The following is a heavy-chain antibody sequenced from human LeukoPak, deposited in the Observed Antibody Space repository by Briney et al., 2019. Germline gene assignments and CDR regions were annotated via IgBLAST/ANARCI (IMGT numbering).Heavy chain of an antibody. V-gene: IGHV3-23*01. J-gene: IGHJ4*02. Sequence: PGGSLRLSCAASGFTFSSYAMSWVRQAPGKELEWVSAISGSGGSTYYADSVKGRFTISRDNSKNTLYLQMNSLRAEDTAVYYCAKDLIGRAVAGLFDYWGQGTLVTVSS. D-gene: IGHD6-19*01. CDR1: GFTFSSYA. CDR2: ISGSGGST. CDR3: AKDLIGRAVAGLFDY.